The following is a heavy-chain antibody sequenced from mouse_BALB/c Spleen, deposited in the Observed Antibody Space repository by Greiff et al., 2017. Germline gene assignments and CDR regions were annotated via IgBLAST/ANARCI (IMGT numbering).Heavy chain of an antibody. J-gene: IGHJ4*01. CDR3: AREYGNPYAMDY. Sequence: ESGPGLVKPSQSLSLTCSVTGYSITSGYYWNWIRQFPGNKLEWMGYISYDGSNNYNPSLKNRISITRDTSKNQFFLKLNSVTTEDTATYYCAREYGNPYAMDYWGQGTSVTVSS. D-gene: IGHD2-1*01. V-gene: IGHV3-6*02. CDR2: ISYDGSN. CDR1: GYSITSGYY.